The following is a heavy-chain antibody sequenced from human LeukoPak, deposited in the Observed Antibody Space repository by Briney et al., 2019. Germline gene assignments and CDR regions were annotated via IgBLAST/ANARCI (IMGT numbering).Heavy chain of an antibody. D-gene: IGHD1-26*01. CDR2: IYSGGST. CDR3: ARLLIVGTNYDY. J-gene: IGHJ4*02. CDR1: GFTVSSNF. Sequence: GGSLRLSCAASGFTVSSNFLSWVRQPPGKGLEWVSDIYSGGSTYYADSVKGRFTISRGNSKNSLYLQMNNLRVEDTAVYYCARLLIVGTNYDYWGQGTLVTVSS. V-gene: IGHV3-53*01.